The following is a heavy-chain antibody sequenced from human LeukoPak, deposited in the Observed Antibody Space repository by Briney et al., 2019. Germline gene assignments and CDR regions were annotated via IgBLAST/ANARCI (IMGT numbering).Heavy chain of an antibody. V-gene: IGHV3-23*01. J-gene: IGHJ4*02. CDR2: SSGNGGTT. CDR3: AKHYVWGSYRFDY. Sequence: GGSLRLSCAASGFTFSSYAMSWVRQAPGKGLEWVSTSSGNGGTTYHVDSVKGRFTISRDNSKNTLYLQMNSLRAEDTAVYYCAKHYVWGSYRFDYWGQGTLVTVSS. D-gene: IGHD3-16*02. CDR1: GFTFSSYA.